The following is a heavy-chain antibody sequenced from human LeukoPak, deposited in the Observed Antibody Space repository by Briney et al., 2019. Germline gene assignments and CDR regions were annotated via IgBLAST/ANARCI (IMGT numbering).Heavy chain of an antibody. CDR2: IWYDGSNE. CDR1: GFTFSSYG. CDR3: AREVLDYFDTRGPVDY. V-gene: IGHV3-33*01. D-gene: IGHD3-22*01. Sequence: PGRSLRLSCAASGFTFSSYGMHWVRQAPGKGLEWVAVIWYDGSNEYYADSVKGRFTISRDNSKNTLYLQMNSLSAEDTAVYYCAREVLDYFDTRGPVDYWGQGTLVTVSS. J-gene: IGHJ4*02.